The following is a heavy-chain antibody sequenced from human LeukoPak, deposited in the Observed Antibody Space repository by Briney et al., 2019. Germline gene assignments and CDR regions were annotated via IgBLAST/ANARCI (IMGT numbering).Heavy chain of an antibody. D-gene: IGHD4/OR15-4a*01. CDR2: IRYDGSNK. V-gene: IGHV3-30*02. J-gene: IGHJ4*02. CDR3: ARRAGAYSHPYDY. Sequence: GGSLRLSCEASGFTFSIYGIHWVRQAPGKGLEWVAFIRYDGSNKYYADSVRGRFTISRDNSKNTLYLQMNSLRAEDTAVYYCARRAGAYSHPYDYWGQGTLVTVSS. CDR1: GFTFSIYG.